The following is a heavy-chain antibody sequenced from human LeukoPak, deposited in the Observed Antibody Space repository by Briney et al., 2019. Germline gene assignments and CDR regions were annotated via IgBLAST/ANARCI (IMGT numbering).Heavy chain of an antibody. CDR1: GFTFSSYA. Sequence: GRSLRLSCAASGFTFSSYAMHWVRQAPGKGLEWVAVISYDGSNKYYADSVKGRFTISRDNSKNTLYLQMNSLRAEDTAVYNCARGEYYHDSSGYPDYWGQGTLVTVSS. D-gene: IGHD3-22*01. CDR3: ARGEYYHDSSGYPDY. CDR2: ISYDGSNK. V-gene: IGHV3-30*04. J-gene: IGHJ4*02.